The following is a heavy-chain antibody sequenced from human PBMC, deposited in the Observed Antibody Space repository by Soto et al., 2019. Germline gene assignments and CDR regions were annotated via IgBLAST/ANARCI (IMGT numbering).Heavy chain of an antibody. CDR1: GYTFTSYA. CDR3: ARGPSGYCSGGSCPYGMDV. CDR2: INAGNGNT. V-gene: IGHV1-3*01. D-gene: IGHD2-15*01. J-gene: IGHJ6*02. Sequence: ASVKVSCKASGYTFTSYAMHWVRQAPGQRLEWMGWINAGNGNTKYSQKFQGRVTITRDTSASTAYVELSSLRSEDTAVYYCARGPSGYCSGGSCPYGMDVWGQGTTVTVSS.